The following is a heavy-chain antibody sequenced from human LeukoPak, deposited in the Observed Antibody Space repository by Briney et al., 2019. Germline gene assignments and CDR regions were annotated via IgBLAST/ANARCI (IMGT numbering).Heavy chain of an antibody. J-gene: IGHJ5*02. D-gene: IGHD6-13*01. CDR3: AQSLGSSNWIGNWFDP. Sequence: SETLSLTCTVSGGSISSSSHSWGWIRQPPGKGLEWTGSIYYTGRTYYNPSLKSRVTISVDTSKNQFSLKLSSVTAADAAVYYCAQSLGSSNWIGNWFDPWGQGTLVTVSS. V-gene: IGHV4-39*01. CDR1: GGSISSSSHS. CDR2: IYYTGRT.